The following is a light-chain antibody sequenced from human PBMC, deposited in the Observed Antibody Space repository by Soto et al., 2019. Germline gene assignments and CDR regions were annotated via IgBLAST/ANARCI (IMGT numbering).Light chain of an antibody. J-gene: IGLJ3*02. CDR2: ELI. CDR3: SSFTSSSTWV. Sequence: QSALTQPPSVSGSPGQSVTISCTGTSSDIGRHNHVSWYQQPPGTAPKLMIYELINRPSGVPGRFSGSKSGNTASLTIPGLQAEDEADYYCSSFTSSSTWVFGGGTKLTVL. CDR1: SSDIGRHNH. V-gene: IGLV2-18*02.